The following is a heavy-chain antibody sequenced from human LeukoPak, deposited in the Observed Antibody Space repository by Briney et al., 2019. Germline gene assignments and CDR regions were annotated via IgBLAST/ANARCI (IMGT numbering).Heavy chain of an antibody. CDR3: AIRAFGGLALNWFGP. J-gene: IGHJ5*02. V-gene: IGHV1-24*01. CDR1: GYTLIEIS. Sequence: ASVKDSCKVSGYTLIEISIHWVRQAPGKGLEWMGGFDPEDGEIFNVQKFQDRVTMTEDTSTDTPYLVLSSLRSEDTAVYYCAIRAFGGLALNWFGPWGKVALVTVAS. D-gene: IGHD3-16*01. CDR2: FDPEDGEI.